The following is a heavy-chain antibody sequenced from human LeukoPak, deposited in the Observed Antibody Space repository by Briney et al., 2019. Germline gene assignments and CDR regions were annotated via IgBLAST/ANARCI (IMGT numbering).Heavy chain of an antibody. J-gene: IGHJ4*02. CDR3: ARAIYKSTGTYGY. D-gene: IGHD1-1*01. Sequence: PSETLSLTCAVYGGSFSGYYWSWIRQPPGKGLEWIGEINHTGSTNHNPSLKSRVTILVDTSKNQFSLKLSSVTAADTAVYYCARAIYKSTGTYGYWGQGTLVTVSS. V-gene: IGHV4-34*01. CDR2: INHTGST. CDR1: GGSFSGYY.